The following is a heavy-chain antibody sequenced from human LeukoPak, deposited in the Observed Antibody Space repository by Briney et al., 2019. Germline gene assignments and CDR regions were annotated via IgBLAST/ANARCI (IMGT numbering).Heavy chain of an antibody. J-gene: IGHJ4*02. Sequence: GGSLRLSCAASGFPLSRNYMIWLRHAPGKGLEWVSVIYSGGSTYYADSVKGRFTISRDNSKNTLYLQLNSLRAEDTAVYYCASRYLRVYWGQGTLVTVSA. D-gene: IGHD1-1*01. CDR1: GFPLSRNY. CDR3: ASRYLRVY. CDR2: IYSGGST. V-gene: IGHV3-66*01.